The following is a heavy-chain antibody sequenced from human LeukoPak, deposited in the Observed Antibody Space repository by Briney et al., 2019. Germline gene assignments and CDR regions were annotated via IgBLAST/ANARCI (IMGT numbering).Heavy chain of an antibody. J-gene: IGHJ4*02. CDR3: ARLGDSSSWYALDY. D-gene: IGHD6-13*01. V-gene: IGHV1-18*01. CDR2: ISAYNGNT. CDR1: GYAFTNYG. Sequence: ASVKVSCKASGYAFTNYGITWVRQAPGQGLEWMGWISAYNGNTNYAQKLQGRVTMTTDTSTSTAYMELRSLRSDDTAVHYCARLGDSSSWYALDYWGQGTLVTVSS.